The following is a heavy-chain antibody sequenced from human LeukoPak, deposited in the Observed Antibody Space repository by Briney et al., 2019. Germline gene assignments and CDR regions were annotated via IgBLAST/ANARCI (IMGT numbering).Heavy chain of an antibody. J-gene: IGHJ3*02. CDR3: ASIPNSVAFHI. V-gene: IGHV3-53*01. CDR1: EFTVSSNY. D-gene: IGHD4-23*01. Sequence: PGGSLRLSCTASEFTVSSNYMSWVRQAPGKGLEWVSVIYSGGTTYYADSVKGRFTISRDNAKNTLFLQMNSLRAEDTAVYYCASIPNSVAFHIWGQGTMVTVSS. CDR2: IYSGGTT.